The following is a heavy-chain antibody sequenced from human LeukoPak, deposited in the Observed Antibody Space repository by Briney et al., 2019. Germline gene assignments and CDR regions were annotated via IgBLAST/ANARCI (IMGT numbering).Heavy chain of an antibody. D-gene: IGHD1-1*01. CDR3: TRHATDYYYYYYMDV. V-gene: IGHV3-73*01. Sequence: GGSLSLSCAASGFTFSGSAIHWVRQASGKGLERVGRIRSKANSYATAYAASVKGRFTISRDDSKNTAYLQMNSLKTEDTAVYYCTRHATDYYYYYYMDVWGKGTTVTVSS. J-gene: IGHJ6*03. CDR2: IRSKANSYAT. CDR1: GFTFSGSA.